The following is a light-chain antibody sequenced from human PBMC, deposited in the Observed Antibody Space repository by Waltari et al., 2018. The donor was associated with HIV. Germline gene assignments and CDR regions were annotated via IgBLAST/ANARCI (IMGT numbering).Light chain of an antibody. CDR2: LGF. Sequence: IVMTQSPLSLPVTHGGPASISCRSSQSLLHSNGYNYLDWYLQKPGQSPQLLIYLGFNRASGVPDRFSGTGSGTDFTLKISRVEAEDVGVYYCMQALQTPLTFGPGTKVDIE. V-gene: IGKV2-28*01. CDR3: MQALQTPLT. J-gene: IGKJ3*01. CDR1: QSLLHSNGYNY.